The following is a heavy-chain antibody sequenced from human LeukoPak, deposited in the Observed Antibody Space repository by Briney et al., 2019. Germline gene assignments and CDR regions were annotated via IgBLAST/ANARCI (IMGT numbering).Heavy chain of an antibody. CDR1: GFTFSSYA. Sequence: PGGSLRLSCAASGFTFSSYAMSWVRQAPGKGLEWVSAISGSGGSTYYADSVKGRFTISRDNSKNTLYLQMNSLRAEDTAVYYCARRTRQSDAFDIWGQGTMVTVSS. CDR3: ARRTRQSDAFDI. V-gene: IGHV3-23*01. D-gene: IGHD3-3*01. CDR2: ISGSGGST. J-gene: IGHJ3*02.